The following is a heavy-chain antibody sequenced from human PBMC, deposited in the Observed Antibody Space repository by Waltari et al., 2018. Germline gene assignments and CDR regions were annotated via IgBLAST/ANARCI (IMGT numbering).Heavy chain of an antibody. V-gene: IGHV1-24*01. CDR1: GYTLTDLS. J-gene: IGHJ3*02. CDR3: ATASRYDAFDI. CDR2: YDLEDGET. Sequence: QVQLVQSGAEVKKPGASVKVSCKVSGYTLTDLSMHWVRQAPGKGLEWKGGYDLEDGETIHAHNLQGRVTMTDDTSTDTAYMELSSLRSEDTAVYYCATASRYDAFDIWGQGTMVTVSS. D-gene: IGHD6-13*01.